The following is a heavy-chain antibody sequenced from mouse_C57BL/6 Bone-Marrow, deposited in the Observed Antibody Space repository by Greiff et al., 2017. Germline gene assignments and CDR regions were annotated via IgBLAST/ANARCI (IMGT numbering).Heavy chain of an antibody. CDR2: IYPGSGST. CDR1: GYTFTSYW. V-gene: IGHV1-55*01. D-gene: IGHD1-1*01. J-gene: IGHJ1*03. Sequence: QVHVKQSGAELVKPGASVKMSCKASGYTFTSYWITWVKQRPGQGLEWIGDIYPGSGSTNYNEKFKSKATLTVDTSSSTAYMQLSSLTSEDSAVYYCAREGITTVVANWYFDVWGTGTTVTVSS. CDR3: AREGITTVVANWYFDV.